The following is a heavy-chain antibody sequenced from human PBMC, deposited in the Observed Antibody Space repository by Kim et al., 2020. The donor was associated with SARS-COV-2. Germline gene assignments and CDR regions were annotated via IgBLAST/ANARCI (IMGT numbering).Heavy chain of an antibody. J-gene: IGHJ3*02. CDR1: GGTFNSYA. CDR3: ARDWAGYYYDSGGNYGGNDAFDI. CDR2: IIPFIDIT. D-gene: IGHD3-22*01. Sequence: SVKVSCKASGGTFNSYAITWVRQAPGQGLEWMGRIIPFIDITNYAQKFQGRVTITTDTSTSTAYMELSSLRSEDTAVYYCARDWAGYYYDSGGNYGGNDAFDIWGQGTMVTVSS. V-gene: IGHV1-69*04.